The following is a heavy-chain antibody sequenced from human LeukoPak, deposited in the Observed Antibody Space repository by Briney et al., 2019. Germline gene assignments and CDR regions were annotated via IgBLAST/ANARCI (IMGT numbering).Heavy chain of an antibody. D-gene: IGHD2-15*01. CDR2: IYYSGST. Sequence: PSETLSLTCTVSGCSISSDGYYWSWIRQHPGKGLEWIGYIYYSGSTYYNPSLKSRVTISVDTSKNQFSLKLSSVTTADTAVYYCARIADPATLRFYYWGQGTLVTVSS. J-gene: IGHJ4*02. V-gene: IGHV4-31*03. CDR3: ARIADPATLRFYY. CDR1: GCSISSDGYY.